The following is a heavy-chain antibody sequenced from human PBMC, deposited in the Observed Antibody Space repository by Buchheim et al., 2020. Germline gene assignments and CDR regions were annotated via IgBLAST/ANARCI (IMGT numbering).Heavy chain of an antibody. J-gene: IGHJ4*02. CDR1: GFTFSSYA. CDR2: ISYDGSNK. Sequence: QVQLVESGGGVVQPGRSLRLSCAASGFTFSSYAMHWVRQAPGKGLEWVAVISYDGSNKYYADSVKGRFTISRDNSKNSLSLQMNSLRAEDTAVYYCARGRYGSGSYYFDYWGQGTL. CDR3: ARGRYGSGSYYFDY. V-gene: IGHV3-30-3*01. D-gene: IGHD3-10*01.